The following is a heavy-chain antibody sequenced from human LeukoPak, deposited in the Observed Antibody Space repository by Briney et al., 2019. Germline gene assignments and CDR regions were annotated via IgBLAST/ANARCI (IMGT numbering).Heavy chain of an antibody. CDR1: GGSISSSSYY. J-gene: IGHJ5*02. CDR3: ATAYGDQRGNWFDP. D-gene: IGHD4-17*01. Sequence: SETLSLTCTVSGGSISSSSYYWGWIRQPPGKGLEWIGSIYYSGSTYYNPSLKSRVTISVDTSKNQFSLKLSSVTAADTAVYYCATAYGDQRGNWFDPWGQGTLVTVSS. CDR2: IYYSGST. V-gene: IGHV4-39*01.